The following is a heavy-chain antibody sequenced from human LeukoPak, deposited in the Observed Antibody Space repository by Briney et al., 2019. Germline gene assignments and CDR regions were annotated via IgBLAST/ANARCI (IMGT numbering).Heavy chain of an antibody. D-gene: IGHD6-13*01. CDR1: GGSISSGDYY. J-gene: IGHJ5*02. CDR3: ARDPYGQLDWFDP. Sequence: PSQTLSLTCTVSGGSISSGDYYWSWIRQPPGKGLEWIGYIYYSGSTYYNPSLKSRVTISVDTSKNQFSLKLSSVTAADTAVYYCARDPYGQLDWFDPWGQGTQVTVSS. V-gene: IGHV4-30-4*01. CDR2: IYYSGST.